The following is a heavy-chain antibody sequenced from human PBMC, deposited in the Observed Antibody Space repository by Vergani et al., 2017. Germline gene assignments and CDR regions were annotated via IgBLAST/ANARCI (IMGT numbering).Heavy chain of an antibody. CDR1: GFTFSSYS. CDR3: ARSGMQQQLVRYYFDY. V-gene: IGHV3-48*01. CDR2: ISSSSSTI. D-gene: IGHD6-13*01. J-gene: IGHJ4*02. Sequence: EVQLVESGGGLVQPGGSLRLSCAASGFTFSSYSMNWVRQAPGKGLEWVSYISSSSSTIYYADSVKGRFTSSRDNAKKSLYLQMNSLRAEDTAVYYCARSGMQQQLVRYYFDYWGQGTLVTVSS.